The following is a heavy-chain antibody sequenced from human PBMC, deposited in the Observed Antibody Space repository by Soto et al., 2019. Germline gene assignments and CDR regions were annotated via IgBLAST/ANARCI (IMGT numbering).Heavy chain of an antibody. J-gene: IGHJ6*01. D-gene: IGHD5-12*01. CDR2: IYSGGST. Sequence: GGSRRLSCAASGFTVSSNYMSWVRQAPGKGLEWVSVIYSGGSTYYADSVKGRFTISRHNSKNTLYLQMNSLRAEDTAVYYCARDSTLGIGAGGDYYGMDVCGQGTTVTVSS. V-gene: IGHV3-53*04. CDR1: GFTVSSNY. CDR3: ARDSTLGIGAGGDYYGMDV.